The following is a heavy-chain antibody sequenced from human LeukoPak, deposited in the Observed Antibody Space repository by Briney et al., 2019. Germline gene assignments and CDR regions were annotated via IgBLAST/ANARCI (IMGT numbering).Heavy chain of an antibody. J-gene: IGHJ1*01. CDR1: GFTFSSYG. CDR2: ISGSRGST. Sequence: PGGSLRLSCAASGFTFSSYGMHWVRQAPGKGLEWVSAISGSRGSTYYADSVKGRFTISRDNSKNTLYLQMNSLRAEDTAVYYCAKCLYDFWSGYLTSDFQHWGQGTLVTVSS. V-gene: IGHV3-23*01. D-gene: IGHD3-3*01. CDR3: AKCLYDFWSGYLTSDFQH.